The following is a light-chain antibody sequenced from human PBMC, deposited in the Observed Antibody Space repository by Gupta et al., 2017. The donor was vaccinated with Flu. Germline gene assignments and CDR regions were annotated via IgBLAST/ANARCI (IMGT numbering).Light chain of an antibody. V-gene: IGKV1-5*03. CDR1: QSIGNW. CDR3: QEYDSSSWT. Sequence: DIHMTQSPSTLSASVGDRVTITCRASQSIGNWLAWYQQKPGKAPKLLIYKASTLKSGVPSRFSGSGSGTEFTLTISSLQPDDFTTYSCQEYDSSSWTFGQRTKVDI. J-gene: IGKJ1*01. CDR2: KAS.